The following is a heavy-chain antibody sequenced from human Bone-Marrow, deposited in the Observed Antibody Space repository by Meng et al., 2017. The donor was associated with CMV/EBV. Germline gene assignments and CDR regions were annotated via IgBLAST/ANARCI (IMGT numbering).Heavy chain of an antibody. Sequence: GESLKISCAASGFTFSSYAMSWVRQAPGKGLEWVSAISGSGGSTYYADSVKGRFTISRDNSKNTLYLQMNSLRAEDTAVYYCAKSSSIVVVPADSFDPWGQGTLVTVSS. V-gene: IGHV3-23*01. CDR3: AKSSSIVVVPADSFDP. J-gene: IGHJ5*02. CDR1: GFTFSSYA. D-gene: IGHD2-2*01. CDR2: ISGSGGST.